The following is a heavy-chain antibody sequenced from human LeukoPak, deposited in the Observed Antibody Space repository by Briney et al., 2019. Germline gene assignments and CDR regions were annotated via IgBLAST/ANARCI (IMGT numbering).Heavy chain of an antibody. CDR2: IFYSGST. D-gene: IGHD3-10*01. V-gene: IGHV4-59*01. CDR3: ARGTTLKYYYGSGSYLGFDY. J-gene: IGHJ4*02. Sequence: SETLSLTCTVSGGSISNYYWGWIRQPPGKGLEWIGNIFYSGSTYYSLSLKSRVTISLDTSRNQFSLKLSSVTAADTAVYYCARGTTLKYYYGSGSYLGFDYWGQGTLVTVSS. CDR1: GGSISNYY.